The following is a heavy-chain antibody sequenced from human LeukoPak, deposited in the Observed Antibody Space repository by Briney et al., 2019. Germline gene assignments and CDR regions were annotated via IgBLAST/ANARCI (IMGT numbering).Heavy chain of an antibody. D-gene: IGHD5-24*01. CDR1: GFTVSSNY. Sequence: GGSLRLSCAVSGFTVSSNYMNWVRQAPGKGLEWVSAIYRGGSTHYADSVKGRFTISRDPSKNTLHLQMNSLRGEDTAIYYCAKRIRDGYNTPIDDWGQGTLVTVSS. CDR2: IYRGGST. V-gene: IGHV3-53*01. J-gene: IGHJ4*02. CDR3: AKRIRDGYNTPIDD.